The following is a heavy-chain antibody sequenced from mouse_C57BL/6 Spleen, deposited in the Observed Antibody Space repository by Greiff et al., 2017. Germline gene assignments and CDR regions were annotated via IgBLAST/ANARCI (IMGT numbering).Heavy chain of an antibody. J-gene: IGHJ1*03. CDR3: AKKKNDYDGYFDV. D-gene: IGHD2-4*01. Sequence: QVQLQQSGPGLVQPSQSLSITCTVSGFSLTSYGVHWVRQSPGKGLEWLGVIWRGGSTDYNAAFMSRLSITKDNSKSQVFFKMNSLQADDTAIYYCAKKKNDYDGYFDVWGTGTTVTVSS. V-gene: IGHV2-5*01. CDR1: GFSLTSYG. CDR2: IWRGGST.